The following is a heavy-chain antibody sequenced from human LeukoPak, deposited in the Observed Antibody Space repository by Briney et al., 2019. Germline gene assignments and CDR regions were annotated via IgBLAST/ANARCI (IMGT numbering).Heavy chain of an antibody. V-gene: IGHV3-30*04. Sequence: GGSLRLSCAASGFTFSSYAMHWVRQAPGKGLEWVAVISYDGSNKYYADSVKGRFTISRDNSKNTLYLQMNSLRAEDTAVYYCAKSFPAGSHTWGQGTLVTVSS. CDR1: GFTFSSYA. D-gene: IGHD1-26*01. CDR2: ISYDGSNK. J-gene: IGHJ5*02. CDR3: AKSFPAGSHT.